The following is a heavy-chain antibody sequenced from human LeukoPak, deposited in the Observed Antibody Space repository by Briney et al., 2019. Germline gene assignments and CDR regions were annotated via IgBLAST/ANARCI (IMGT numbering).Heavy chain of an antibody. CDR1: GYTFTGYY. V-gene: IGHV1-2*02. CDR3: ARESVDIVATSFDY. Sequence: PVKVSCKASGYTFTGYYMHWVRQAPGQGLEWMGWINPNSGGTNYAQKFQGRVTMTRDTSISTAYMELSRLRSDDTAVYYCARESVDIVATSFDYWGQGTLVTVSS. CDR2: INPNSGGT. D-gene: IGHD5-12*01. J-gene: IGHJ4*02.